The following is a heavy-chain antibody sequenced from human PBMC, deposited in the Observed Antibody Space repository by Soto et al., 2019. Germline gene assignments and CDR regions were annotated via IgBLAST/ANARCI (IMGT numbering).Heavy chain of an antibody. D-gene: IGHD1-26*01. CDR2: INPANGNT. J-gene: IGHJ3*01. CDR3: ARDIVSAAPRSNDAFDV. CDR1: GFTFSDTL. V-gene: IGHV1-3*01. Sequence: QVQLVQSGAEVKKPGASVNISCQASGFTFSDTLINWVRQGPGQRLEWMGWINPANGNTRYSESFQARVTISRLSPAATPYVTLSDLPSEHTAVSYCARDIVSAAPRSNDAFDVGCQGKMITVSS.